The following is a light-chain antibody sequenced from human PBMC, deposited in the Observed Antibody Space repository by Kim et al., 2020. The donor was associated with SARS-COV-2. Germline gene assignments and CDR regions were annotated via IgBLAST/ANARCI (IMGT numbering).Light chain of an antibody. J-gene: IGLJ3*02. V-gene: IGLV7-46*01. CDR2: DKS. CDR1: TEAGSNGHY. CDR3: LVSYHSGRV. Sequence: PGRTVTPTCGSNTEAGSNGHYPYWFQQKPAQAPKGLTYDKSHKQSWTPARFSGSVLGGTAALTLSRAQAEDEAEYYCLVSYHSGRVFGGGTKLTVL.